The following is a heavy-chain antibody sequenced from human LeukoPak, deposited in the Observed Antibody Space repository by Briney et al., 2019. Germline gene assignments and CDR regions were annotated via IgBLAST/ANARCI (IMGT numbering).Heavy chain of an antibody. CDR3: AKGVTDWPAALIDY. CDR1: GFTFSDYY. V-gene: IGHV3-11*01. Sequence: GGSLRLSCAASGFTFSDYYMSWIRQAPGRGLEWVSYIGGSTTTIYYADSVRGRFTISRDNAKNSLYLQMNSLRAEDTALYYCAKGVTDWPAALIDYWGQGTLVTVSS. CDR2: IGGSTTTI. J-gene: IGHJ4*02. D-gene: IGHD2-2*01.